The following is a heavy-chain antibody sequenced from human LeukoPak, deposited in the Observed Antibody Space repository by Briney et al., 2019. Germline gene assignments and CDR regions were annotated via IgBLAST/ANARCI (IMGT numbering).Heavy chain of an antibody. V-gene: IGHV4-59*02. CDR3: TRGYYEPFDR. J-gene: IGHJ4*02. CDR2: VDYSGST. Sequence: SETLSLNCTVSGGSVSSSHWNWIRQPPRKGLEWIGNVDYSGSTKYNPSLRSRVTMSLDTSNNQFSLKLRSVTASDTALYYCTRGYYEPFDRWGQGTLVTVSS. CDR1: GGSVSSSH. D-gene: IGHD3-22*01.